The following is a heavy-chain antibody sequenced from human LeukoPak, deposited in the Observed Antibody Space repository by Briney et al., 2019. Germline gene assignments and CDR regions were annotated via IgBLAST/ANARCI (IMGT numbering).Heavy chain of an antibody. CDR2: DSWNRGSV. Sequence: GGSLRLSCAASEVTFDDYAMHWVRQAPGKGLEWVSGDSWNRGSVDSPDSVKGRFTISRDNAKNSLYLQMNSLRADDTALYYCAKSAIHGGNYFDYWGQGTLVTVSS. V-gene: IGHV3-9*01. CDR3: AKSAIHGGNYFDY. CDR1: EVTFDDYA. J-gene: IGHJ4*02. D-gene: IGHD2-2*01.